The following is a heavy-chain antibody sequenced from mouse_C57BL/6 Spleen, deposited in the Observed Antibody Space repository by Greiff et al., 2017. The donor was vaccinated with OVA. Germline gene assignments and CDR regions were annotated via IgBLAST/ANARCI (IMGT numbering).Heavy chain of an antibody. V-gene: IGHV1-59*01. CDR2: IDPSDSYT. Sequence: VQLVESGAELVRPGTSVKLSCKASGYTFTSYWMHWVKQRPGQGLEWIGVIDPSDSYTNYNQKFKGKATLTVDTSSSTAYMQLSSLTSEDSAVYYCARDGPSFAYWGQGTLVTVSA. J-gene: IGHJ3*01. CDR1: GYTFTSYW. D-gene: IGHD2-3*01. CDR3: ARDGPSFAY.